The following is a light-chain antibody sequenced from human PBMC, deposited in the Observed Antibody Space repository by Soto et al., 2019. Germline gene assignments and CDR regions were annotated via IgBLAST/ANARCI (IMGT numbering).Light chain of an antibody. V-gene: IGKV3-20*01. Sequence: EIVLTQSPCTLSLSPGERATLSCGASQTVTSNYLAWYQQKPGQAPRLLIFGASIRVTGIPDRFIGSGSGTGFTLTISRLEPEDFAVYYCQHYVTSLTTFGQGTKVDIK. CDR2: GAS. J-gene: IGKJ1*01. CDR3: QHYVTSLTT. CDR1: QTVTSNY.